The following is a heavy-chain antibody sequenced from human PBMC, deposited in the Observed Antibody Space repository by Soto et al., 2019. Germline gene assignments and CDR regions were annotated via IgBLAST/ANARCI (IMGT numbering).Heavy chain of an antibody. Sequence: GGSLRLSCAASGFTFSSYDMSWVRQAPGKGLEWVSAIRGSGGSTYYADSAKGRLTISRDNSKNTLYLQMNSLRVEDTAVYYCAKDAAAAGQTFDYWGQGTPVTVSS. CDR2: IRGSGGST. D-gene: IGHD6-13*01. J-gene: IGHJ4*02. CDR1: GFTFSSYD. CDR3: AKDAAAAGQTFDY. V-gene: IGHV3-23*01.